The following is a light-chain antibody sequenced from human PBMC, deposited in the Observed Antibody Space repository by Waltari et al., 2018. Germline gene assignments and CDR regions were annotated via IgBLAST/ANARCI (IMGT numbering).Light chain of an antibody. CDR2: NDN. CDR3: AAWDDNLNVI. V-gene: IGLV1-44*01. CDR1: NSNIGSTI. J-gene: IGLJ2*01. Sequence: QSVLTQPPSASGTPGQRVTISCSGSNSNIGSTIVNCSQLLPGVAPTLLIYNDNPRPSGVHGIFSGSRSVNSASLAITGLQSEDEADYYCAAWDDNLNVIFGGGTKLTVL.